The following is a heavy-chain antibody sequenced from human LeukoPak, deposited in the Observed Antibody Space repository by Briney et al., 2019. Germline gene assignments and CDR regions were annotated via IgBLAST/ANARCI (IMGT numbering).Heavy chain of an antibody. CDR1: GFTFGNYA. V-gene: IGHV3-23*01. CDR2: ISDSGGTA. CDR3: AKDARRGGGGSDI. Sequence: PGGSLRLSCAASGFTFGNYAMTWVRQAPGEGLEWVSLISDSGGTAYYADSVKGRFTISRDNSKNTVYLQMNSLRAEDTAVYYCAKDARRGGGGSDIWGQGTMVTVSS. J-gene: IGHJ3*02. D-gene: IGHD2-15*01.